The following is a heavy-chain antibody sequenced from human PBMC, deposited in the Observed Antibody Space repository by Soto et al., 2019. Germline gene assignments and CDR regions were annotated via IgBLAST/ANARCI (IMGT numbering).Heavy chain of an antibody. CDR1: GGSVSSGSYY. D-gene: IGHD3-3*01. V-gene: IGHV4-61*01. Sequence: SETLSLTCTVSGGSVSSGSYYWSWIRQPPGKGLEWIGYIYYSGSTNYNPSLKSRVTISVDTSKNQFSLKLSSVTAADTAVYYCARDLNSKPTIFGVDQYYYYYGMDVWGQGTTVTVSS. CDR3: ARDLNSKPTIFGVDQYYYYYGMDV. CDR2: IYYSGST. J-gene: IGHJ6*02.